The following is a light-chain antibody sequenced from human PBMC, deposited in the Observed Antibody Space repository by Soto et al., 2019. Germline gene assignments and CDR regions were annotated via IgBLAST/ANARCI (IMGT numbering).Light chain of an antibody. CDR3: QQSYSTPIT. CDR2: AAS. V-gene: IGKV1-39*01. CDR1: QSISSY. Sequence: DIQMTPSPSSLSASIGDRVTITCRASQSISSYLNWYQQKPGKAPTLLIYAASSLQSGVPSRFSGSGSGTDFTLTISSLQPEDFATYYCQQSYSTPITFGQGTRLEIK. J-gene: IGKJ5*01.